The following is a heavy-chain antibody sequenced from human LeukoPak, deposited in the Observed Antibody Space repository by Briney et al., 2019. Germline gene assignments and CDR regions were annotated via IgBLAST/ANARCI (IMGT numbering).Heavy chain of an antibody. Sequence: PGGSLRLSCAASGFTFSSSAMSWVRQAPGKGLEWVSGISGSGGSTYYADSVKGRFTISRDNSKNTLYLQMNSLRAEDTAVYYCAKLPARWELAVDYWGQGTLVTVSS. CDR3: AKLPARWELAVDY. CDR2: ISGSGGST. V-gene: IGHV3-23*01. J-gene: IGHJ4*02. D-gene: IGHD1-26*01. CDR1: GFTFSSSA.